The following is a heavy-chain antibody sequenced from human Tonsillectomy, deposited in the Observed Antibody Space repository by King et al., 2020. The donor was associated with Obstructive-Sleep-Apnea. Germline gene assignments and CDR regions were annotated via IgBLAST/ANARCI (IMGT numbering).Heavy chain of an antibody. CDR1: GFTFSSYW. CDR3: ARDYVVRGVIITPYYYYGMDV. J-gene: IGHJ6*02. D-gene: IGHD3-10*01. Sequence: DVQLVESGGGLVQPGGSLRLSCAASGFTFSSYWMSWVRQAPGKGLEWVANIKQDGSGKYYVDSVKGRFTISRDNAKNSLYLQMNSLRAKDTAVYYCARDYVVRGVIITPYYYYGMDVWGQGTTVTVSS. CDR2: IKQDGSGK. V-gene: IGHV3-7*03.